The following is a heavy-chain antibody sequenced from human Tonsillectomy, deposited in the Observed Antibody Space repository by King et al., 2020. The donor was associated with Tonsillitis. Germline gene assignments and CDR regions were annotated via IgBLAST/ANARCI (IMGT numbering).Heavy chain of an antibody. CDR3: AQRWGD. V-gene: IGHV3-23*04. CDR1: GFTFSNYA. Sequence: VQLVESGGGLVQPGGSLRLSCAASGFTFSNYAMNWVRQPPGKGLEWVSAVTGSGSSTYYADSVKGRFTISRDNSKNTLYLQMNSLGAEDTAVYYCAQRWGDWGQGTLVTVSS. CDR2: VTGSGSST. J-gene: IGHJ4*02. D-gene: IGHD3-16*01.